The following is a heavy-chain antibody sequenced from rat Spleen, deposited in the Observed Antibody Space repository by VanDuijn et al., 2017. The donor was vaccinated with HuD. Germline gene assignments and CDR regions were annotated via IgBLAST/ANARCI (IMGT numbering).Heavy chain of an antibody. J-gene: IGHJ2*01. CDR1: GFTFSDYY. Sequence: EVQLVESGGGLVQPGRSLKLSCAASGFTFSDYYMAWVRQAPKKGLEWVASINIGGGNTYYRDSVKGRITISRDNAKSTLYLQMDSLRSEDTATYYCARHEDILRIITPFDYWGQGVMVTVSS. V-gene: IGHV5-25*01. CDR2: INIGGGNT. D-gene: IGHD1-6*01. CDR3: ARHEDILRIITPFDY.